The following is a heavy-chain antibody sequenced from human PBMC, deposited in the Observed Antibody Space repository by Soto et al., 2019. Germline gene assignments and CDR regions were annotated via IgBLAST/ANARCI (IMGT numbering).Heavy chain of an antibody. CDR1: GYTFTSYG. Sequence: SCKASGYTFTSYGMHWVRQAPGKGLEWVAVISYDGSNKYYADSVKGRFTISRDNSKNTLYLQMNSLRAEDTAVYYCAKDRVTVTYYYYGMDVWGQGTTVTVSS. CDR3: AKDRVTVTYYYYGMDV. J-gene: IGHJ6*02. CDR2: ISYDGSNK. V-gene: IGHV3-30*18. D-gene: IGHD4-4*01.